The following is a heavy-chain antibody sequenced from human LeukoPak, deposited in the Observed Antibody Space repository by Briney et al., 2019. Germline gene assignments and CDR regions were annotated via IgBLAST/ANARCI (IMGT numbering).Heavy chain of an antibody. CDR1: GGSFSGYH. CDR3: ARDRSPEGYYDSSHWDYYHGMDV. D-gene: IGHD3-22*01. CDR2: INHSGST. V-gene: IGHV4-34*01. Sequence: PSETLSLTCAVYGGSFSGYHWSWIRQPPGKGLEWIGEINHSGSTNYNPSLKSRVTISVDTSKNQFSLNLSSVTAADTAIYYCARDRSPEGYYDSSHWDYYHGMDVWGQGTTVTVSS. J-gene: IGHJ6*02.